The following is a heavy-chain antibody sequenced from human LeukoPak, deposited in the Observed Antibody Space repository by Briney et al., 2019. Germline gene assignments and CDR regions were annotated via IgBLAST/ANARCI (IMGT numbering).Heavy chain of an antibody. CDR2: ISSSGSY. D-gene: IGHD3-10*01. J-gene: IGHJ6*03. Sequence: TLTLTCTVSGVSISSGDYNWSWIRQPAGKGLVWTRRISSSGSYNYNPSLNSRATICVDASKNQYFLMMSSMTDADTAVYYGARHRPTRHGAGLLAVWGKGTTVTI. V-gene: IGHV4-61*02. CDR3: ARHRPTRHGAGLLAV. CDR1: GVSISSGDYN.